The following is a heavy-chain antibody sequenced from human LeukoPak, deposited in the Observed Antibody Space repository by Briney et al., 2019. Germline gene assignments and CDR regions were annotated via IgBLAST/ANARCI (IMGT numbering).Heavy chain of an antibody. CDR1: GSSFTSYW. CDR3: ARLLRRDGYNLAFPDY. J-gene: IGHJ4*02. V-gene: IGHV5-51*01. D-gene: IGHD5-24*01. CDR2: IYPGDSDT. Sequence: GESLKISCKGSGSSFTSYWIGWVRQMPGKGLEWMGIIYPGDSDTRYSPSFQGQVTISADKSISTAYLQWSSLKASDTAMYYCARLLRRDGYNLAFPDYWGQGTLVTISS.